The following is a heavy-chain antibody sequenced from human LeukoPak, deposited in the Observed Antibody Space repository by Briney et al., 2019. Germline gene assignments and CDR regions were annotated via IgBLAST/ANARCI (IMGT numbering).Heavy chain of an antibody. J-gene: IGHJ4*02. Sequence: PGGSLRLSCAASGFTFSGYWMSWVRQAPGKGLEWVANIKQDESEKYYVDSLKGRFTISRDNAKNSLYLQMNSLRAEDTAVYYCARDKIEGPTKLDYWGQGIPVTVSS. D-gene: IGHD1-1*01. CDR3: ARDKIEGPTKLDY. CDR2: IKQDESEK. V-gene: IGHV3-7*01. CDR1: GFTFSGYW.